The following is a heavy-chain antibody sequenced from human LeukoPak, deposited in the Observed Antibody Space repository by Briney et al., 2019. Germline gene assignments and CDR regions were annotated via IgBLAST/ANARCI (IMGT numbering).Heavy chain of an antibody. CDR3: ANPYYDSSGYPAAFDY. J-gene: IGHJ4*02. D-gene: IGHD3-22*01. Sequence: PGGSLRLSCAASGFTFSSYEMNWVRQAPGKGLEWVAFIRYDGSNKYYADSVKGRFTISRDNSKNTLYLQMNSLRAEDTAVYYCANPYYDSSGYPAAFDYWGQGTLVTVSS. CDR1: GFTFSSYE. CDR2: IRYDGSNK. V-gene: IGHV3-30*02.